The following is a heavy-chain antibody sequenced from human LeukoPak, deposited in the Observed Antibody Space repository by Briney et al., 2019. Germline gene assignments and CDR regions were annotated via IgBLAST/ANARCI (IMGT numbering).Heavy chain of an antibody. CDR3: GSRQRLNRSY. CDR2: ITPNGNNQ. D-gene: IGHD6-25*01. J-gene: IGHJ4*02. CDR1: GNNLSSYA. V-gene: IGHV3-30-3*01. Sequence: GGSLRLPCAASGNNLSSYAIRWVREPPGKGLGWLAVITPNGNNQYYADPVKGRLTMSRDNSKNTLYLQMDSLRLEDTAVHYGGSRQRLNRSYWGQGALVTVSS.